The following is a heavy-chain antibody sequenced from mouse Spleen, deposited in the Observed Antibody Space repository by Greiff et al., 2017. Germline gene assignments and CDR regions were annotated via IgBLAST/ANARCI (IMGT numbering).Heavy chain of an antibody. CDR3: ARGEKYDYFDY. Sequence: VKLMESGAELAKPGASVKMSCKASGYTFTSYWMHWVKQRPGQGLEWIGYINPSTGYTEYNQKFKDKATLTADKSSSTAYMQLSSLTSEDSAVYYCARGEKYDYFDYWGEDTTLTDSS. V-gene: IGHV1-7*01. D-gene: IGHD2-10*02. CDR1: GYTFTSYW. CDR2: INPSTGYT. J-gene: IGHJ2*01.